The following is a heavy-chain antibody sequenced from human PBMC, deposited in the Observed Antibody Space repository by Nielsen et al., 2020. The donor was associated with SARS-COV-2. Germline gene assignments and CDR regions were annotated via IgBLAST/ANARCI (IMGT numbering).Heavy chain of an antibody. CDR1: GFSFRSYC. CDR2: INPDESKT. CDR3: VRVRDDGYYYDTGPFDY. V-gene: IGHV3-74*03. D-gene: IGHD3-22*01. J-gene: IGHJ4*02. Sequence: GESLKISCAASGFSFRSYCLHWVRQAPGKGLVWVSHINPDESKTTYADSVKGRFTIARDNAENTLYLQMNSLRADDTAVYYCVRVRDDGYYYDTGPFDYWGQGTLVTVSS.